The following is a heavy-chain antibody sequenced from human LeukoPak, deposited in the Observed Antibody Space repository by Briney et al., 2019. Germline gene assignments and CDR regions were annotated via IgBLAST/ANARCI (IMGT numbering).Heavy chain of an antibody. Sequence: GGSLRLSCAAYGFTFNDYGMQWVRQAQGKGVEWDSRIRRNRGSIDYAYSVKVRFTISRDNAKNSLYLQMNSLRVEDTALYYCAKDRFGGSYYFDYWGQGTLVTVSS. J-gene: IGHJ4*02. V-gene: IGHV3-9*01. CDR3: AKDRFGGSYYFDY. CDR2: IRRNRGSI. D-gene: IGHD1-26*01. CDR1: GFTFNDYG.